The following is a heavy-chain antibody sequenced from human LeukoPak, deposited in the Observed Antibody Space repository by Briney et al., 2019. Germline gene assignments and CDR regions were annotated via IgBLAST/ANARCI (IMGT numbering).Heavy chain of an antibody. CDR1: GYSISSGYY. Sequence: SETLSLTCTVSGYSISSGYYWGWIRQPPGKGLEWIGSIYLSGSTYYNPSLKSRVTISVDTSKNQFSLKLSSVTAADTAVYYCASSRGWNYGELDYWGQGTLVTVSS. CDR2: IYLSGST. J-gene: IGHJ4*02. V-gene: IGHV4-38-2*02. D-gene: IGHD1-7*01. CDR3: ASSRGWNYGELDY.